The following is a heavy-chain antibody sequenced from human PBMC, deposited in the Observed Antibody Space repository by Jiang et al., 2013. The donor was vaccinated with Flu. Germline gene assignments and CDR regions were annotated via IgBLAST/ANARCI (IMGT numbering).Heavy chain of an antibody. CDR1: GSISSYY. V-gene: IGHV4-59*08. CDR3: ARLLGYYGSGSSVGALFDP. CDR2: IYYSGST. Sequence: GSISSYYWSWIRQPPGKGLEWIGYIYYSGSTYYNPSLKSRVTISVDTSKNQFSLKLSSVTAADTAVYYCARLLGYYGSGSSVGALFDPWGQGTLVTVSS. D-gene: IGHD3-10*01. J-gene: IGHJ5*02.